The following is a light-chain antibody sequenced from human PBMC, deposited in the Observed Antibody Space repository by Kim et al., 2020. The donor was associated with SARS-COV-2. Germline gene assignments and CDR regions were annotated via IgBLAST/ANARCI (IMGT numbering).Light chain of an antibody. CDR2: VNSDGSH. CDR3: QTWGTGIRV. CDR1: SGHSNYA. J-gene: IGLJ3*02. Sequence: QPVLTQSPSASASLGASVKLTCTLSSGHSNYAIAWHQQQPEKGPRYLMKVNSDGSHSKGDGIPDRFSGSSSGAERYLTISSLKSEDEADYYCQTWGTGIRVFGGGTKLTVL. V-gene: IGLV4-69*01.